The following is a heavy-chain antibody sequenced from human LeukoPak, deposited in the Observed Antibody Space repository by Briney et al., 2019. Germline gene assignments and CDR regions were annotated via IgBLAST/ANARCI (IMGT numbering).Heavy chain of an antibody. D-gene: IGHD5-12*01. Sequence: GGSLRLSCAASGFTFSSYAISWVRQAPGQGLEWMGGIIPIFGTANYAQKFQGRVTITADESTSTAYMELSSLRSEDTAVYYCARLSGYDWESFYDYWGQGTLVTVSS. J-gene: IGHJ4*02. CDR3: ARLSGYDWESFYDY. CDR1: GFTFSSYA. V-gene: IGHV1-69*01. CDR2: IIPIFGTA.